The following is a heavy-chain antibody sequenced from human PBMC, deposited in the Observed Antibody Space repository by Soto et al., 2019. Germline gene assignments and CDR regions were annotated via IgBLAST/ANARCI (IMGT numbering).Heavy chain of an antibody. V-gene: IGHV1-69*13. J-gene: IGHJ5*02. CDR2: IIPIFGTA. CDR3: ARETKADFWSGYSNWFDP. Sequence: SVKVSCKASGGTFSSYAISWVRQAPGEGLEWMGGIIPIFGTANYAQKFQGRVTITADESTSTAYMELSSLRSEDTAVYYCARETKADFWSGYSNWFDPWGQGTLVTVSS. D-gene: IGHD3-3*01. CDR1: GGTFSSYA.